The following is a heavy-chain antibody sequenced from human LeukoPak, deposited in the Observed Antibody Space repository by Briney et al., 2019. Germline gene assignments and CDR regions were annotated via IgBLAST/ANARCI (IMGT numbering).Heavy chain of an antibody. D-gene: IGHD3-22*01. J-gene: IGHJ3*02. CDR3: ARDQYYYDRSGYYAFDI. CDR2: IYHTGST. V-gene: IGHV4-38-2*02. Sequence: SETLSLTCTVSGYSISSGYYCGWIRQPPGKGLVGMGSIYHTGSTYYNTSLNSRLTILLDKSKNQYSPKLSCVTAAEQAVDYFARDQYYYDRSGYYAFDIWGQGTMVTVSS. CDR1: GYSISSGYY.